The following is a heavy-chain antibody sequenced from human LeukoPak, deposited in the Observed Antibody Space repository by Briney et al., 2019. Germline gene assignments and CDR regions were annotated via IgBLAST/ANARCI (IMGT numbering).Heavy chain of an antibody. D-gene: IGHD1-1*01. CDR3: ARGNAYNWRFDF. CDR1: GGSISSYY. Sequence: SETLSLTCTVSGGSISSYYWSWIRQTPGKGLQWIGYTHYSGSTNYNPSLKSRVSISVDTSKNQFSLKLSSVTAADTALYYCARGNAYNWRFDFWGQGTLVTVSS. J-gene: IGHJ4*02. CDR2: THYSGST. V-gene: IGHV4-59*01.